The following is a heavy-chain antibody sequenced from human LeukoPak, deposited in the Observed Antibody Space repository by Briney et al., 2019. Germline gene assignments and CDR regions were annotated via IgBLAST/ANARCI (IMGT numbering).Heavy chain of an antibody. D-gene: IGHD2-21*02. CDR2: INWNGGST. J-gene: IGHJ4*02. Sequence: GESLRLSCAASGFTFDDYGMSWVRQAPGKGLEWVSGINWNGGSTGYADSVKGRFTISRDNAKNSLYLQMNSLRAEDTALYYCARAGTCFGGDCYAYIDYWGQGTLVTVSS. CDR1: GFTFDDYG. V-gene: IGHV3-20*04. CDR3: ARAGTCFGGDCYAYIDY.